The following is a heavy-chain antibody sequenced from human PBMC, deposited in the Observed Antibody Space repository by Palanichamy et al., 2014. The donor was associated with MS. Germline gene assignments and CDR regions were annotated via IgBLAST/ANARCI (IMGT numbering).Heavy chain of an antibody. Sequence: QLQLQESGPGLVKPSETLSLTCTVSGGSISSSSYYWGWIRQPPGKGLEWIGSIYYSGSTYYNPSLKSRVTISVDTSKNQFSLKLGSVTAADTAVYYCARQDIVVVPAAMGRWFDPWGQGTLVTVSS. CDR3: ARQDIVVVPAAMGRWFDP. D-gene: IGHD2-2*01. V-gene: IGHV4-39*01. J-gene: IGHJ5*02. CDR1: GGSISSSSYY. CDR2: IYYSGST.